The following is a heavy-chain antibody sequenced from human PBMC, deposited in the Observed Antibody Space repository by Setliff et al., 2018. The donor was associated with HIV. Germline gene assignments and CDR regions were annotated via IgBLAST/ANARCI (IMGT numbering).Heavy chain of an antibody. CDR3: AFSKQMATMAFDY. CDR2: IYYTGST. V-gene: IGHV4-31*03. J-gene: IGHJ4*02. Sequence: PSETLSLTCSVSGGSINSGHYYWSWIRHHPGKGLEWIGYIYYTGSTYFNPSLKSRVTLSIDTSKNQFSLKLSSVTAADTAVYYCAFSKQMATMAFDYWGQGALVTVSS. D-gene: IGHD5-12*01. CDR1: GGSINSGHYY.